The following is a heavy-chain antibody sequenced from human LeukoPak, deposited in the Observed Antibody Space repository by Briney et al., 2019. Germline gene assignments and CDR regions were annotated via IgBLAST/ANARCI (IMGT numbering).Heavy chain of an antibody. V-gene: IGHV1-18*01. D-gene: IGHD6-13*01. CDR1: GYTFTSYG. CDR2: ISAYNGNT. Sequence: ASVTVSCKASGYTFTSYGISWVRQAPGQGLEWMGWISAYNGNTNYAQKLQGRVTMTTDTSTSTAYMELRSLRSDDTAVYYCARDGAAAGHYRYYYYGMDVWGQGTTVTVSS. CDR3: ARDGAAAGHYRYYYYGMDV. J-gene: IGHJ6*02.